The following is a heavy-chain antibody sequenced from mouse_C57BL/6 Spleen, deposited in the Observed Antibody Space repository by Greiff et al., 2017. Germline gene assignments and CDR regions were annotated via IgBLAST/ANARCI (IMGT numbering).Heavy chain of an antibody. Sequence: EVKLLESGGGLVKPGGSLKISCAASGFTFSDYGMHWVRQAPEKGLGWVAYISSGRSTISYADTVKGRFTLSRDNATNPQFLQMTRLRSEYTAMYYWARNSLYGRELGDYCDYWGQGTTLTVSS. V-gene: IGHV5-17*01. D-gene: IGHD1-1*01. CDR1: GFTFSDYG. CDR3: ARNSLYGRELGDYCDY. J-gene: IGHJ2*01. CDR2: ISSGRSTI.